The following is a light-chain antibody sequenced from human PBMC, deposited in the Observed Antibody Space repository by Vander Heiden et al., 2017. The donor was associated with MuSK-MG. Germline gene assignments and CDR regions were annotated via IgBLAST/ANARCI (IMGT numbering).Light chain of an antibody. V-gene: IGKV1-5*03. J-gene: IGKJ1*01. CDR1: QSVSSW. CDR2: KAS. CDR3: QQYDDLWT. Sequence: DIQMTPSPSTLSASVGDRVTITCRASQSVSSWLAWYQQKPGKAPKLLIYKASNLESGVPSRFSGSGSGTEFTLTISSLQPDDFATYYCQQYDDLWTFGQGTKVEIK.